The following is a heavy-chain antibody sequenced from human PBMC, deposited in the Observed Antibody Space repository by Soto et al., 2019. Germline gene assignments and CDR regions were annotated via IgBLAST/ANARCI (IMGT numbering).Heavy chain of an antibody. V-gene: IGHV1-2*02. J-gene: IGHJ6*02. CDR1: GYTFTGYY. CDR3: ARERFQVISDGMDV. D-gene: IGHD2-21*01. Sequence: ASVKVSCKSSGYTFTGYYVHWVREAPGQGLEWMGWINPETGGTSYAQKFQGRVTLSRDTSINTAYLELSSLRFDDAAVYFCARERFQVISDGMDVWGQGTTVTVSS. CDR2: INPETGGT.